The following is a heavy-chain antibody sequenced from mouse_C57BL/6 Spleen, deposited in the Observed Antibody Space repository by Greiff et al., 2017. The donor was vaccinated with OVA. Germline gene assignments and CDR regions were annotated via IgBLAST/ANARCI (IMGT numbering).Heavy chain of an antibody. CDR3: AKNYYGRSPYYCDY. D-gene: IGHD1-1*01. CDR1: GFTFSDYG. Sequence: EVKLVESGGGLVKPGGSLKLSCAASGFTFSDYGMHWVRQAPEKGLEWVAYISSGSSTIYYADTGKGRFTISRDKAKNTLFLQMTRLRSEDTAMYYCAKNYYGRSPYYCDYWGQGTTLTVSS. J-gene: IGHJ2*01. V-gene: IGHV5-17*01. CDR2: ISSGSSTI.